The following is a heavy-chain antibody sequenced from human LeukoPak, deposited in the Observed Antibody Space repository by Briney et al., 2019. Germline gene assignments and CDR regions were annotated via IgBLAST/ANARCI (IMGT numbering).Heavy chain of an antibody. V-gene: IGHV4-59*01. D-gene: IGHD2-2*01. Sequence: SETLSLTCTVSGGSISSYYWSWIRQPPGKGLEWIGYISYSGSTNYNPSLKSRVTISVDTSKNQFSLKLSSVTAAGTAVYYCARARVERYCSSTSCHFDYWGQGTLVTVSS. CDR2: ISYSGST. CDR1: GGSISSYY. J-gene: IGHJ4*02. CDR3: ARARVERYCSSTSCHFDY.